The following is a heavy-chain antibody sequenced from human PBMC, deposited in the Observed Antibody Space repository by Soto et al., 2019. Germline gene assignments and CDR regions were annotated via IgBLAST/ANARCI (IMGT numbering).Heavy chain of an antibody. Sequence: PGESLKISCXGSGYNFATDWIGWVRQMPGKGLECMGIIYPGDSDTRYSPSFQGQVTISADKSISTAYLQWSSLKASDTAMYYCARPPGDCSGGSCLDYWGQGTLVTVSS. J-gene: IGHJ4*02. CDR2: IYPGDSDT. D-gene: IGHD2-15*01. CDR1: GYNFATDW. V-gene: IGHV5-51*01. CDR3: ARPPGDCSGGSCLDY.